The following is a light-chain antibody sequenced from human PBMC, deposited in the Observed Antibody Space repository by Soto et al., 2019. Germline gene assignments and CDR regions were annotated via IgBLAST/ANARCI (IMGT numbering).Light chain of an antibody. V-gene: IGKV1-5*03. Sequence: DIQMTQSPSTLSAYVGDRVAITCRASQRISNWLAWYQQKPGKAPKPLIYKASRLESGVPSRFSGSGSGTEFTLTINSLQPDDFATYYCQQYNGFPWTFGQGTKVEIK. CDR1: QRISNW. CDR3: QQYNGFPWT. CDR2: KAS. J-gene: IGKJ1*01.